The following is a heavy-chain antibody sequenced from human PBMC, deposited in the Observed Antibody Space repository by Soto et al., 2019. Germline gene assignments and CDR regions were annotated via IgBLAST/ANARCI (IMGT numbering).Heavy chain of an antibody. V-gene: IGHV1-2*02. Sequence: QVQLVQSGAEVKKPGASVRVSCKAFGYRFINFYLHWVRQAPGQGLEGMGWINPKNDDTNYAQKFQGRVTMTRDTSISVAYMELCGLNSGDTAVYYCARDDTGAKFGSWGQGTLVTV. J-gene: IGHJ4*02. CDR1: GYRFINFY. D-gene: IGHD2-8*02. CDR3: ARDDTGAKFGS. CDR2: INPKNDDT.